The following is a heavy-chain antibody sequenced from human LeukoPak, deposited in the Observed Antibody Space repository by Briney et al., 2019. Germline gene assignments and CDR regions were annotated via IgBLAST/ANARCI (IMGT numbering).Heavy chain of an antibody. J-gene: IGHJ4*02. CDR1: GFTFSSYA. Sequence: PGGSLRLSCAASGFTFSSYAMGWVRQAPGKGLEWVSAISGSGGSTYYADSVKGRFTISRDNSKNTLYLQMNSLRAEDTAVYYCAKAPPSAAGTFEYYFDYWGQGTLVTVSS. CDR2: ISGSGGST. CDR3: AKAPPSAAGTFEYYFDY. D-gene: IGHD6-13*01. V-gene: IGHV3-23*01.